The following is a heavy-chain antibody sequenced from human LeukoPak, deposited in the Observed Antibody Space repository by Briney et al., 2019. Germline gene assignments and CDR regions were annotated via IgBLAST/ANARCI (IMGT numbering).Heavy chain of an antibody. CDR3: AIIAAAGFDP. D-gene: IGHD6-13*01. CDR1: GYTVTRYG. CDR2: ISAYNGNT. V-gene: IGHV1-18*01. Sequence: ASVKVSCKASGYTVTRYGIIWVRQAPGHGLGWMGWISAYNGNTNYAQKLQGCVTMTTDTSTSTAYMELRSLRYDDAAVYYCAIIAAAGFDPWGQGTLVTVSS. J-gene: IGHJ5*02.